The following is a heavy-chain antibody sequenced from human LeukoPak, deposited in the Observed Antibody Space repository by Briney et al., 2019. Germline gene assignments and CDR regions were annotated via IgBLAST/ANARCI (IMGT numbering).Heavy chain of an antibody. V-gene: IGHV4-30-4*08. D-gene: IGHD3-3*01. CDR1: GGSISSGDYY. CDR2: IYYSGST. Sequence: SQTLSLTCTVSGGSISSGDYYWSWIRQPPGKGLEWIGYIYYSGSTYYNPSLRSRVTISVDTSKNQFSLKLSSVTAADTAVYFCARRDYDFWSGYGNWYFDLWGRGTLVTVSS. CDR3: ARRDYDFWSGYGNWYFDL. J-gene: IGHJ2*01.